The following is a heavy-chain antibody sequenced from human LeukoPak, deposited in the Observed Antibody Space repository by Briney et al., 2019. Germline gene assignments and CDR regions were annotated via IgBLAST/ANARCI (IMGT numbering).Heavy chain of an antibody. CDR3: ARGSDFWSGYETGFDY. J-gene: IGHJ4*02. V-gene: IGHV3-30*04. CDR1: GFTFSSYA. CDR2: ISYDGSNK. Sequence: GRSLRLSCAASGFTFSSYAMHWVRQAPGKGLEWVAVISYDGSNKYYADSVKGRFTISRDNSKNTLYLQMNSLRAEDTAVYYCARGSDFWSGYETGFDYWGQGTLVTVSS. D-gene: IGHD3-3*01.